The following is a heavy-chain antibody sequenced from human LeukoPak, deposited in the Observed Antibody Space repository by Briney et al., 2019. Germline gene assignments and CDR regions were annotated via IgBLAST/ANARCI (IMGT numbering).Heavy chain of an antibody. V-gene: IGHV3-23*01. J-gene: IGHJ4*02. D-gene: IGHD3-22*01. CDR2: ISGSGGST. Sequence: GGSLRLSCAASGFTFSSYGMSWVRQAPGKGLEWVSAISGSGGSTYYADSVKGRFTISRDNSKNTLYLQMNSLRAEDTAVYYCAKNYYDSSGYYFSHYWGQGTLVTVSS. CDR1: GFTFSSYG. CDR3: AKNYYDSSGYYFSHY.